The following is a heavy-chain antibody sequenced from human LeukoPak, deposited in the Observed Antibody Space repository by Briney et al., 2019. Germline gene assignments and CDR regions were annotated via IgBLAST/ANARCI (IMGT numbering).Heavy chain of an antibody. CDR1: GFTFSSYS. J-gene: IGHJ5*02. Sequence: PGGSLRLSCAASGFTFSSYSMNWVRQAPGKGLEWVSSISSSSSYIYYADSVKGRFTISRDNAKDSLYLQMNSLRAEDTAVYYCARELRYYNWFDPWGQGTLVTVSS. D-gene: IGHD3-9*01. CDR3: ARELRYYNWFDP. V-gene: IGHV3-21*01. CDR2: ISSSSSYI.